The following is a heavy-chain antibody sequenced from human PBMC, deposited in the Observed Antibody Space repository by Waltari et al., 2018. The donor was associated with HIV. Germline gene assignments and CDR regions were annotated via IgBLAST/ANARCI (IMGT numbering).Heavy chain of an antibody. CDR1: GFTFDDYA. V-gene: IGHV3-9*01. CDR2: ISWNSGSI. CDR3: AKDIRSGEYGMDV. Sequence: EVQLVESGGGLVQPGRSLRLSCAASGFTFDDYAMHWVRQAPGKGLEWVSGISWNSGSIGYADSVKGRFTISRDNAKNSLYLQMNSLRAEDTALYYCAKDIRSGEYGMDVWGQGTTVTVSS. D-gene: IGHD3-3*01. J-gene: IGHJ6*02.